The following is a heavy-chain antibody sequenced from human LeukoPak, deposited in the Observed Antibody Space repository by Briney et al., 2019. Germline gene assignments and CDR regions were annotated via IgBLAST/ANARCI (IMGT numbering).Heavy chain of an antibody. CDR3: ARGAAAAVD. CDR2: MNPNSGNT. D-gene: IGHD6-13*01. J-gene: IGHJ4*02. V-gene: IGHV1-8*01. Sequence: ASVNVSCKSSGYTFTSYDINWVRHCTGQGLEWMGWMNPNSGNTGYAQKFQGRVTMTRNTSISTAYMELSSLRSEDTAVYYCARGAAAAVDWGQGTLVTVSS. CDR1: GYTFTSYD.